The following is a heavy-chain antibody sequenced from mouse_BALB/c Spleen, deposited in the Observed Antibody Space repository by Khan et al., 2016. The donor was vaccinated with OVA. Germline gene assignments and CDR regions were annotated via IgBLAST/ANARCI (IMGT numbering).Heavy chain of an antibody. Sequence: QVQLKESGAELARPGASVKMSCKASGYTFTSYTMHWVKQRPGQGLEWIGYINPSNDYTNYNQNFKDKATLIVDKSSSTAYMQLSSLPSEDASVYYFVREGAYHRSDGWFAYWGQGTLVTVSA. D-gene: IGHD2-14*01. J-gene: IGHJ3*01. CDR3: VREGAYHRSDGWFAY. CDR1: GYTFTSYT. CDR2: INPSNDYT. V-gene: IGHV1-4*01.